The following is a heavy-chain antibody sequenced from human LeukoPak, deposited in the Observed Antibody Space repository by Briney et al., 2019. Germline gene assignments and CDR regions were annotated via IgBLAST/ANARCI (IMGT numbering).Heavy chain of an antibody. CDR3: ARHQTPGNAWYLNTVGFRFDS. Sequence: GESLKISCKGSGYSFTDYWIGWVRQMPGQGLEWMAVILPGDSDSNIRYSPSFQGHVTVSADKSITTAYLHWSRLQASDTAIYYCARHQTPGNAWYLNTVGFRFDSWGQGTLVTVSS. CDR2: ILPGDSDSNI. V-gene: IGHV5-51*01. CDR1: GYSFTDYW. D-gene: IGHD6-19*01. J-gene: IGHJ4*02.